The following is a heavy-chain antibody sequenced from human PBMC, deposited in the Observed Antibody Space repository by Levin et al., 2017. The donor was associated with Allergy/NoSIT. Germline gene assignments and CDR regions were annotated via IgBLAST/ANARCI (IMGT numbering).Heavy chain of an antibody. CDR1: GYTFTSYG. CDR3: ARAGATRYSYGPLDY. D-gene: IGHD5-18*01. J-gene: IGHJ4*02. Sequence: AASVKVSCKASGYTFTSYGISWVRQAPGQGLEWMGWISAYNGNTNYAQKLQGRVTMTTDTSTSTAYMELRSLRSDDTAVYYCARAGATRYSYGPLDYWGQGTLVTVSS. V-gene: IGHV1-18*01. CDR2: ISAYNGNT.